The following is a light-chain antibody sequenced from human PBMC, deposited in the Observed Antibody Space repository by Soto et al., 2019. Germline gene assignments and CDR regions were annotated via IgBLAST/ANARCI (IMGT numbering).Light chain of an antibody. CDR1: QSVSRN. V-gene: IGKV3-11*01. Sequence: EVVLTQSPATLHLSPGERATLSCRASQSVSRNLAWYQQKPGQAPRLLIYRASTRATGIPARFSGSGSGTDFSLSISSLQPEDFAVYYCQQRTDWHRTFGQGTKVEVK. CDR2: RAS. CDR3: QQRTDWHRT. J-gene: IGKJ1*01.